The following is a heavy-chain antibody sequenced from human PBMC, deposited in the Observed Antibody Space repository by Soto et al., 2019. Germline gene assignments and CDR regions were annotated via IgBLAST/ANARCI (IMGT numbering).Heavy chain of an antibody. CDR3: AKARQAQSNYSYGMDV. V-gene: IGHV3-23*01. CDR2: ISGTGYGK. CDR1: GFTFSNNS. D-gene: IGHD6-19*01. J-gene: IGHJ6*02. Sequence: GGSLRLSCAASGFTFSNNSINWVRQAPWKGLEWVSGISGTGYGKYYADSVKGRFTISRDSSNNTLYLQMNSLIDEDTAIYYCAKARQAQSNYSYGMDVWGQGTPVT.